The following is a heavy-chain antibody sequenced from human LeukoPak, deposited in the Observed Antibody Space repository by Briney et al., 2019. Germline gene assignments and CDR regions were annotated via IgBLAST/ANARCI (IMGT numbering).Heavy chain of an antibody. V-gene: IGHV3-11*04. CDR3: ATDTYYDFWSGYGDAFDI. CDR1: GFTFSDYY. J-gene: IGHJ3*02. Sequence: GGSLRLSCAASGFTFSDYYMSWIRQAPGKGLEWVSYISSSGSTIYYADSVKGRFTISRDNAKNSLYLQMNSLRAEDTAVYYCATDTYYDFWSGYGDAFDIWGLGTMVTVSS. D-gene: IGHD3-3*01. CDR2: ISSSGSTI.